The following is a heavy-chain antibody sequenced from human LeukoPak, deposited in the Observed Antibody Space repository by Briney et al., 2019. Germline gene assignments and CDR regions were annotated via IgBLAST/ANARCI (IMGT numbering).Heavy chain of an antibody. J-gene: IGHJ4*02. V-gene: IGHV3-23*01. Sequence: GGSLRLSCAVSGITLSNYGMSWVRQAPGKGLEWVAGISDSGGRTTYADSVRGRFTISRDNPKNTLYLQMNSLRAEDTAVYFCAKRGVVIRVFLVGFHKEANYFDSWGQGALVTVSS. CDR2: ISDSGGRT. D-gene: IGHD3-10*01. CDR3: AKRGVVIRVFLVGFHKEANYFDS. CDR1: GITLSNYG.